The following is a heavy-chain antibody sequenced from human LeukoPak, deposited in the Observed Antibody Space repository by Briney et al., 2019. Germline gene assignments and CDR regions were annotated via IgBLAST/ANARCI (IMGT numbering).Heavy chain of an antibody. V-gene: IGHV4-31*03. CDR1: GGSISSGGYY. D-gene: IGHD6-13*01. CDR2: IYYSVST. J-gene: IGHJ4*02. Sequence: SQTLSLTCTVSGGSISSGGYYWSWIRQHPGKGLEWIGYIYYSVSTYYNPSLKSRVTISVDTSKNQFSLKLSSVTAADTAVYYCARSKGIAAAGNNFDYWSQGTLVTVSS. CDR3: ARSKGIAAAGNNFDY.